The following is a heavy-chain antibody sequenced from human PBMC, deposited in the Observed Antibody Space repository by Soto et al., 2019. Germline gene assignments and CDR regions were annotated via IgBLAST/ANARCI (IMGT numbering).Heavy chain of an antibody. D-gene: IGHD2-8*01. V-gene: IGHV1-69*13. CDR3: ARGINGVSETFYYYYYGMDV. Sequence: GAXVKVSCKASGGTFSSYAISWVRQAPGQGLEWMGGIIPIFGTANYAQKFQGRVTITADESTSTAYMELSSLRSEDTAVYYCARGINGVSETFYYYYYGMDVWGQGTTVTVSS. CDR2: IIPIFGTA. CDR1: GGTFSSYA. J-gene: IGHJ6*02.